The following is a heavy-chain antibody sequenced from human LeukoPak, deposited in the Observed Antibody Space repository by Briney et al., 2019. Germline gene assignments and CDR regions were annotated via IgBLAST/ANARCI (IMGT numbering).Heavy chain of an antibody. Sequence: SQTLSLTCALSGDSVSSNSAAWNWIRQSPSRGLEWLGRTYYRSKWYNDYAVSVKSRITINPDTSKNQFSLQLNSVTPEDTAVYYCARDLEYSSSPYYYGMDVWGQGTTVTVSS. D-gene: IGHD6-6*01. CDR1: GDSVSSNSAA. CDR2: TYYRSKWYN. CDR3: ARDLEYSSSPYYYGMDV. V-gene: IGHV6-1*01. J-gene: IGHJ6*02.